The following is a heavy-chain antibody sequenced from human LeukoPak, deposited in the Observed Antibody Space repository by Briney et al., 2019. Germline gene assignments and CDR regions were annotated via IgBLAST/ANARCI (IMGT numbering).Heavy chain of an antibody. J-gene: IGHJ4*02. CDR3: AKRERGY. Sequence: GGSLRLSCAASGFAFSIYWMTWVRQAPGKGLEWVASIRQDGSEKYYVDSVKGRFTISRDNSKNTLYLQMNSLRAEDTAVYYCAKRERGYWGQGTLVTVSS. D-gene: IGHD1-26*01. CDR2: IRQDGSEK. V-gene: IGHV3-7*03. CDR1: GFAFSIYW.